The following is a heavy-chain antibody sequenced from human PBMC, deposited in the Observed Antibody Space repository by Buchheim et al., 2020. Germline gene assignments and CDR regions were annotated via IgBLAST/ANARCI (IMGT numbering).Heavy chain of an antibody. Sequence: QVQLQESGPGLVKPSETLSLTCTVSGGSVSSASYHWSWIRQPPGKGLEWIGYIFYSGSTNYNPSLKSRVTISLDTSKNQFFLRLSSVTAADTTVYYCARGYCSTTSCYWVPWGQGTL. CDR2: IFYSGST. CDR1: GGSVSSASYH. D-gene: IGHD2-2*01. V-gene: IGHV4-61*01. CDR3: ARGYCSTTSCYWVP. J-gene: IGHJ4*02.